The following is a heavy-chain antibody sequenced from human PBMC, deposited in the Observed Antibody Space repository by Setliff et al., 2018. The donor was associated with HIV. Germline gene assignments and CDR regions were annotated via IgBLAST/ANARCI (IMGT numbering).Heavy chain of an antibody. CDR3: ARHRGRVGATSDL. CDR1: GGSISNSNYY. CDR2: IYYSGSL. D-gene: IGHD1-26*01. Sequence: SETLSLTCTVSGGSISNSNYYWGWIRQPPGKGLEWIASIYYSGSLYYNPSLTSRVAISVDTSNNRISLNLRSVTAADTAVCYCARHRGRVGATSDLWGQGAPVTVSS. V-gene: IGHV4-39*01. J-gene: IGHJ5*02.